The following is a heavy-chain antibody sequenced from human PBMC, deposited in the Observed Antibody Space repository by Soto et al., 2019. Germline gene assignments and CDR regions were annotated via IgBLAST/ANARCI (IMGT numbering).Heavy chain of an antibody. CDR2: IIPIFGTA. CDR3: ASWGIVVVPAATPNGMDV. J-gene: IGHJ6*02. Sequence: QVQLVQSGAEVKKPGSSVKVSCKASGGTFSSYAISWVRQAPGQGLEWMGGIIPIFGTANYAQKFQGRVTITADKSNSTAYMDLSSLRAEDTAVYYCASWGIVVVPAATPNGMDVWGQGTTVTVSS. D-gene: IGHD2-2*01. V-gene: IGHV1-69*06. CDR1: GGTFSSYA.